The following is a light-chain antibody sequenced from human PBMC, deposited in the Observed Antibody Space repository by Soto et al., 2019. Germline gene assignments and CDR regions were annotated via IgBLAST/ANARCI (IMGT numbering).Light chain of an antibody. V-gene: IGKV3-15*01. CDR2: GAS. Sequence: IVLTQSPGTLSLSPGERATLSCRASQSVSSLLAWYQQKPGQAPRLLMYGASIRATGFPDRFSGSGSGTEFTLTISSLQSEDFAVYYCQQYNNWPPLTFGGGTKVDIK. CDR3: QQYNNWPPLT. J-gene: IGKJ4*01. CDR1: QSVSSL.